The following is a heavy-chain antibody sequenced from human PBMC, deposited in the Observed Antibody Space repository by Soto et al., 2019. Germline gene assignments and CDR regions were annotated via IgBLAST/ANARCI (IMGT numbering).Heavy chain of an antibody. CDR1: GLTVSSNY. V-gene: IGHV3-53*02. J-gene: IGHJ3*02. CDR2: LYSGGST. CDR3: ARDRPGDEGDGFDI. Sequence: EVQLVETGGGLIQPGGSLRLSCAASGLTVSSNYMNWVRQAPGKGLEWVSVLYSGGSTHYAGSVKGRFINSRDNSKNTLYRQMNSLRVEDTAVYYCARDRPGDEGDGFDIWGHGTMVTVSS. D-gene: IGHD3-10*01.